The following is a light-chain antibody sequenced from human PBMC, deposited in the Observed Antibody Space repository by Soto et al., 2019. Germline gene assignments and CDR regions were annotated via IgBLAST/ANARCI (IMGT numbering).Light chain of an antibody. V-gene: IGKV1-27*01. CDR1: QGISIY. J-gene: IGKJ1*01. Sequence: DIQMTQSPSSLSASVGDRVTITCRASQGISIYLAWYQQKPGKIPKLLIYAASTLQSGVPSRFSGSGSGTDFTRTISSLQPEDVATYYCQKYDHNPWTFGQGTKVDIK. CDR3: QKYDHNPWT. CDR2: AAS.